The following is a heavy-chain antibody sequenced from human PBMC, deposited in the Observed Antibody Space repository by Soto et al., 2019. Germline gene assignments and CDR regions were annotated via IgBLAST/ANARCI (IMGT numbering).Heavy chain of an antibody. V-gene: IGHV1-18*01. J-gene: IGHJ5*02. CDR1: GYTFTSYG. Sequence: ASVKVSCKASGYTFTSYGISWVRQAPGQGLEWMGWISAYNGNTNYAQKLQGRVTMTTDTSTSTAYMELRSLRSDDTAVYYCGRVSGYYVFWGVFYKAWGQGTRVTVP. CDR3: GRVSGYYVFWGVFYKA. D-gene: IGHD3-3*01. CDR2: ISAYNGNT.